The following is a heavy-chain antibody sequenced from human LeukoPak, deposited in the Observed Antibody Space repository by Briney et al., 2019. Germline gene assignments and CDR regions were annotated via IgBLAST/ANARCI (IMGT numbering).Heavy chain of an antibody. J-gene: IGHJ4*02. CDR2: INHGGST. V-gene: IGHV4-39*07. CDR1: GGSISSGSYY. Sequence: PSETLSLTCTVSGGSISSGSYYWSWLRQPPGKGLEWIGEINHGGSTNYNPSLKSRVTISVDTSKNQFSLRLSSVTAADTAVYYCARDLGYDSSGYYWKEGYLYWGQGTLVTVSS. CDR3: ARDLGYDSSGYYWKEGYLY. D-gene: IGHD3-22*01.